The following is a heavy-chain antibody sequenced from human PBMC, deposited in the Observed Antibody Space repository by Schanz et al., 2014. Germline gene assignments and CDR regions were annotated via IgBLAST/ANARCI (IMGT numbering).Heavy chain of an antibody. CDR2: ISDSGDST. CDR3: ARLDSSSWYPRY. D-gene: IGHD6-13*01. J-gene: IGHJ4*02. V-gene: IGHV3-48*03. CDR1: GFTFSASA. Sequence: EVQLVESGGGLVQPGGSLKLSCAASGFTFSASAMHWVRQAPGKGLEWVSDISDSGDSTHYADSVKGRFTISRDNAKNSLYLQMNSLRAEDTAVYYCARLDSSSWYPRYWGQGTLVTVSS.